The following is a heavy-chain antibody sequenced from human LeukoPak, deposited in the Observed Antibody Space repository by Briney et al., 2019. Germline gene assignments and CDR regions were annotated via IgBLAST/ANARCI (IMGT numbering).Heavy chain of an antibody. CDR3: ARIHRYCSGGACYVLDN. CDR1: GGSVSGYY. D-gene: IGHD2-15*01. V-gene: IGHV4-59*02. CDR2: VYYNGST. Sequence: SETLSLTCVVSGGSVSGYYWGWIRQPPGRGLEWIGYVYYNGSTNYNPSFKSRITISVDTSRNQFSLQLSSVTAADTAVYYCARIHRYCSGGACYVLDNWGQGTLVAVSS. J-gene: IGHJ4*02.